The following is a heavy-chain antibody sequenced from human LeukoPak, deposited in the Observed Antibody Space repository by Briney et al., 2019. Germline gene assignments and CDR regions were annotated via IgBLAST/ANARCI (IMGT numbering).Heavy chain of an antibody. Sequence: GGSLRLSCAASGFTFSSYSMNWVRQAPGKGLEWASSISSSSSYIYYADSVKGRFTISRDNAKNSLYLQMNSQRAEDTAVYYCARSGRPIFDYWGQGTLVTVSS. J-gene: IGHJ4*02. V-gene: IGHV3-21*01. CDR3: ARSGRPIFDY. CDR1: GFTFSSYS. D-gene: IGHD1-14*01. CDR2: ISSSSSYI.